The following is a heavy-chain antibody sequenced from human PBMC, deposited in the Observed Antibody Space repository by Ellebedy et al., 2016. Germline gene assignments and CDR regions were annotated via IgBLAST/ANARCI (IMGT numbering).Heavy chain of an antibody. Sequence: GGSLRLSCAASGFTFSDRYMNWVRQAPGKGLEWVGFIRTDAYGGTTEYAASVKGRFTISRDDSKNSAYLQMNSLKSEDTAVYYCATESGYRTAYWGRGTLVIVSS. D-gene: IGHD5-12*01. CDR3: ATESGYRTAY. CDR2: IRTDAYGGTT. V-gene: IGHV3-72*01. CDR1: GFTFSDRY. J-gene: IGHJ4*02.